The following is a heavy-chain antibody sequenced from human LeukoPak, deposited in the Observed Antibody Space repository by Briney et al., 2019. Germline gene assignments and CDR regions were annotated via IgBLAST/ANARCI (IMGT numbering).Heavy chain of an antibody. J-gene: IGHJ3*01. CDR1: GGSISIYY. CDR2: IYASGRT. D-gene: IGHD3-16*01. V-gene: IGHV4-4*07. CDR3: ARDGGLINDAFDV. Sequence: SETLSLTCPVSGGSISIYYWSWIRQHAGKGMEWIGRIYASGRTNYNPSLKSRVTMSVDTSKNQFSLKLRAVTAADRAVFYCARDGGLINDAFDVCGQGTMVTVPS.